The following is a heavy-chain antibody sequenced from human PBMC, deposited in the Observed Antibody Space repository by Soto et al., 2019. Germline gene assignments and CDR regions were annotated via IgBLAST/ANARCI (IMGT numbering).Heavy chain of an antibody. J-gene: IGHJ4*02. CDR3: ARNRLAAAFIDY. Sequence: SETLSLTCTVSGGSISSYYWSWIRQPPGKGLEWIGYIYYSGSTNYNPSLKSRVTISVDTSKNQFSLKLSSVTAADTAVYYCARNRLAAAFIDYWGQGTLVTSPQ. CDR1: GGSISSYY. V-gene: IGHV4-59*01. D-gene: IGHD6-13*01. CDR2: IYYSGST.